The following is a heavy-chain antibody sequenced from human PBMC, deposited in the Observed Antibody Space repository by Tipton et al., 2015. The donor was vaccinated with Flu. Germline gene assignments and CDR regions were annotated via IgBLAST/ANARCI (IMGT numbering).Heavy chain of an antibody. CDR3: ARDYGMDV. V-gene: IGHV4-59*01. Sequence: LRLSCTVSGGSISSYYWSWIRQPPGKGLEWIGYIYYSGSTNYNPSLKGRVTISVDTSKNQFSLKLSSVTAADTAVYYCARDYGMDVWGQGTTVTVSS. J-gene: IGHJ6*02. CDR1: GGSISSYY. CDR2: IYYSGST.